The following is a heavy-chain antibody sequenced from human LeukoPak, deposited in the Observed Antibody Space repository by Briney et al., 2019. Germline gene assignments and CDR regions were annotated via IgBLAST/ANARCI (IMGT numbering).Heavy chain of an antibody. D-gene: IGHD4-17*01. V-gene: IGHV3-21*01. CDR3: ARDQGYGDYGLFDY. CDR1: GFTFSSYS. CDR2: ISSSSSYI. Sequence: GGSLRLSCAASGFTFSSYSMNWVRQAPGKGLEWVSSISSSSSYIYYADSVKGRSTISRDNAKNSLYLQMNSLRAEDTAVYYCARDQGYGDYGLFDYWGQGTLVTVSS. J-gene: IGHJ4*02.